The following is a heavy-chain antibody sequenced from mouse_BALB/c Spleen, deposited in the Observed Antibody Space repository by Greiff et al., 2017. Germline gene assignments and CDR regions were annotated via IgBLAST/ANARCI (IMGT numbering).Heavy chain of an antibody. CDR3: NARITTRSFDY. D-gene: IGHD2-4*01. CDR1: GFNIKDYY. V-gene: IGHV14-4*02. J-gene: IGHJ2*01. CDR2: IDPENGDT. Sequence: EVQLQQSGAELVKPGASVKLSCTASGFNIKDYYMHWVKQRPEQGLEWIGWIDPENGDTEYAPKFQGKATMTADTSSNTAYLQLSSLTSEDTAVYYCNARITTRSFDYWGQGTTLTVSS.